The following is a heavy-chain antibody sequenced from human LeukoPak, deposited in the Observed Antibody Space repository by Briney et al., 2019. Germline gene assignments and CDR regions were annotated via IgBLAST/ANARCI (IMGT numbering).Heavy chain of an antibody. V-gene: IGHV3-7*01. CDR3: ARAGHYYGSGDFDY. CDR1: GFTFSGYW. D-gene: IGHD3-10*01. J-gene: IGHJ4*02. Sequence: GGSLRLSCAASGFTFSGYWMSWVRQAPGKGLEWVANIKQDGSEKYYVDSVKGRFTISRDNAKNSLYLQMNSLRAEDTAVYYCARAGHYYGSGDFDYWGQGTLVTVSS. CDR2: IKQDGSEK.